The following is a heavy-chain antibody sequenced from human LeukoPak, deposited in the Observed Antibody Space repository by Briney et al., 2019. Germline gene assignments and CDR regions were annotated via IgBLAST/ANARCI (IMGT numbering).Heavy chain of an antibody. Sequence: GRSLRLSCAASGFTFSSYAMHRVRQAPGKGLEWVAVISYDGSNKYYADSVKGRFTISRDNSKNTLYLQMNSLRAEDTAVYYCARDHIEYYDSPDDAFDIWGQGTMVTVSS. CDR1: GFTFSSYA. V-gene: IGHV3-30*04. CDR2: ISYDGSNK. CDR3: ARDHIEYYDSPDDAFDI. J-gene: IGHJ3*02. D-gene: IGHD3-3*01.